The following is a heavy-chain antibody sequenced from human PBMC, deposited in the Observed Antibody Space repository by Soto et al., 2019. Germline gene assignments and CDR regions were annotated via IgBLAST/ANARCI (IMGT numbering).Heavy chain of an antibody. Sequence: EVQLLDSGGGLVQPGGSLRRSCAASGFTFSNYAMTWVRQVPGKVLEWVSGISGSGGRSYYADSVKGRFTISRDNSKSKLYLQMNSLRAEDTAVYYCAKAYFVWSSEQPYYFDYWGQGHLVTVSS. CDR2: ISGSGGRS. J-gene: IGHJ4*02. CDR1: GFTFSNYA. D-gene: IGHD3-16*01. CDR3: AKAYFVWSSEQPYYFDY. V-gene: IGHV3-23*01.